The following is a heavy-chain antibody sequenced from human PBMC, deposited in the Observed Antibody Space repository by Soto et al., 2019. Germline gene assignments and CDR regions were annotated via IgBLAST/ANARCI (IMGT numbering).Heavy chain of an antibody. CDR1: GFTFSSYA. CDR3: AKDLSYCSFYYYDRGCYYYGMDV. D-gene: IGHD3-22*01. J-gene: IGHJ6*02. V-gene: IGHV3-23*01. CDR2: ISGSGGST. Sequence: PGGSLRLSCAASGFTFSSYAMSWVRQAPGKGLEWVSAISGSGGSTYYADSVKGRFTISRDNSKNTLYLQMNSLRAEDTAVYYCAKDLSYCSFYYYDRGCYYYGMDVWGQGTTVTVSS.